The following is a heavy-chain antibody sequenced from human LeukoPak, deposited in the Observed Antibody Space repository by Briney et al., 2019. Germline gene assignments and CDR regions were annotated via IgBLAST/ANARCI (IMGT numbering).Heavy chain of an antibody. CDR1: GGSFSGYY. J-gene: IGHJ4*02. CDR3: WRDKFCSDTGSCNIGLFDF. CDR2: INHRGSS. Sequence: TSETLSLTCGVSGGSFSGYYWTWLRQPPGKGLEWIGQINHRGSSHYNPSLMSGVTISVETTKTQFSLKLIYVPAADAAVFYCWRDKFCSDTGSCNIGLFDFWGQGALVAVSS. D-gene: IGHD2-15*01. V-gene: IGHV4-34*01.